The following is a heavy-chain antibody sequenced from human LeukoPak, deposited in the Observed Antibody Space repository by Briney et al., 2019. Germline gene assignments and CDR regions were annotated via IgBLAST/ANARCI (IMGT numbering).Heavy chain of an antibody. V-gene: IGHV4-59*01. CDR2: IYYSGTT. D-gene: IGHD6-13*01. J-gene: IGHJ4*02. CDR3: ARVPRIAAAGTAFDY. Sequence: SETLSLTCTVSGGSISNYYWNWIRQPPGKGLEWIGYIYYSGTTNYNPSLKSRVSMSVDTSKNQFSLELSSVTAADTAVYYCARVPRIAAAGTAFDYWGQGTLVTVSS. CDR1: GGSISNYY.